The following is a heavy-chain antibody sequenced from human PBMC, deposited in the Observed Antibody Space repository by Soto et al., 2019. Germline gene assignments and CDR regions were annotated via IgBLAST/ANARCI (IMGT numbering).Heavy chain of an antibody. D-gene: IGHD1-26*01. CDR1: GGTFSSYA. CDR2: IIPIFGTA. J-gene: IGHJ6*02. Sequence: SVKVSCKASGGTFSSYAISWVRQAPGQGLEWMGGIIPIFGTANYAQKFQGRVTITADESTSTAYMELSSLRSEDTAVYYCASNHIVGATSYYYYYGMDVWGHGTTVTVSS. CDR3: ASNHIVGATSYYYYYGMDV. V-gene: IGHV1-69*13.